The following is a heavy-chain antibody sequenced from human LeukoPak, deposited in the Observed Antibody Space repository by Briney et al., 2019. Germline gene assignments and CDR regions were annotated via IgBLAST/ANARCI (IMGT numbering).Heavy chain of an antibody. V-gene: IGHV1-18*01. D-gene: IGHD5-12*01. Sequence: ASVKVSCKSSGYTFTSYGISWVRQAPGQGLEWMGWISAYNGNTNYAQKLQGRVTMTTDTSTSTAYMELRSLRSDDTAVYYCASLGYSGNEDQGGNWFDPWGQGTLVTVSS. CDR2: ISAYNGNT. CDR3: ASLGYSGNEDQGGNWFDP. J-gene: IGHJ5*02. CDR1: GYTFTSYG.